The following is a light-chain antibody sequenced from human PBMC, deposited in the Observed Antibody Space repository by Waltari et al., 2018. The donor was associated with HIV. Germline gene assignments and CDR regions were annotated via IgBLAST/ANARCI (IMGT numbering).Light chain of an antibody. Sequence: DIVLTQSPATLSLSPGERATLSCRASQSVAGYLVWYQQKPGQAPRLLMYDTSYRATGIPDRFSGSESGTDFTLTISGLEPEDSAVYYCQQRSNLPPTFGGGTKVEI. CDR2: DTS. CDR3: QQRSNLPPT. CDR1: QSVAGY. V-gene: IGKV3-11*01. J-gene: IGKJ4*01.